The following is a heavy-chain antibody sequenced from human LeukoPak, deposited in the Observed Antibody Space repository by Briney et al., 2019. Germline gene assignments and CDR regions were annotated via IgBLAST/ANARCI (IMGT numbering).Heavy chain of an antibody. CDR2: ISSSSSYI. J-gene: IGHJ4*02. CDR1: GFTFSSYS. D-gene: IGHD4-17*01. CDR3: ARGGYGDYDYFDY. V-gene: IGHV3-21*01. Sequence: GGPLRLSCAASGFTFSSYSMNWVRQAPGKGLEWVSSISSSSSYIYYADSVKGRFTISRDNAKNSLYLQMNSLRAEDTAVYYCARGGYGDYDYFDYWGQGTLVTVSS.